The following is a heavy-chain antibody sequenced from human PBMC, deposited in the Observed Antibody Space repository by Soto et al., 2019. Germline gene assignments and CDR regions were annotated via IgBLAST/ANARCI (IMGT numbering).Heavy chain of an antibody. CDR1: VGTFSDYN. Sequence: VQLVQSGAEVKRPGSSVKVSCKAPVGTFSDYNIAWVRQARGQGLEWMGRIIPNLGITNYAHKFQDRVRITADKATSTAYMELTSLRYEDTAVYFCARVEGTRTTNFYHYMDVWGEGTSVTVS. J-gene: IGHJ6*03. D-gene: IGHD2-8*01. CDR3: ARVEGTRTTNFYHYMDV. V-gene: IGHV1-69*02. CDR2: IIPNLGIT.